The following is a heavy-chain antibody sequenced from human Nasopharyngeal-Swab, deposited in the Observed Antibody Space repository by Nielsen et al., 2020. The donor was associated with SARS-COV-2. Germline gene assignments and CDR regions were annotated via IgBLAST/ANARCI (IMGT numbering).Heavy chain of an antibody. V-gene: IGHV1-2*06. Sequence: ASVKVSCKASGYTFTGYYMHWVRQAPGQGLEWMGRINPNSGGTNYAQKFQGRVTMTRDTSISTAYMGLSRLRSDDTAVYYCARDLEDIVVVPAAMWGVDYYYYGMDVWGQGTTVTVSS. CDR2: INPNSGGT. CDR3: ARDLEDIVVVPAAMWGVDYYYYGMDV. J-gene: IGHJ6*02. CDR1: GYTFTGYY. D-gene: IGHD2-2*01.